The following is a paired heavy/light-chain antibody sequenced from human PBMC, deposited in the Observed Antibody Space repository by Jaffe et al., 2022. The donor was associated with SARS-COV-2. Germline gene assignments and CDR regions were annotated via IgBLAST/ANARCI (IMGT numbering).Light chain of an antibody. CDR2: AAS. V-gene: IGKV1-6*01. CDR3: LQDYNYSLT. Sequence: AIQMTQSPSSLSASVGDRVTITCRASQAIRNGLAWYQQKPGKVPKLLIYAASSLQSGVPSRFSGSGSGTDFTLTISSLQPEDFATYYCLQDYNYSLTFGGGTKVEIK. J-gene: IGKJ4*01. CDR1: QAIRNG.
Heavy chain of an antibody. V-gene: IGHV3-23*01. CDR2: ISAIDGGT. CDR1: GFTFSSYV. CDR3: AKNVQIYSHLGY. D-gene: IGHD2-15*01. J-gene: IGHJ4*02. Sequence: EVQLSESGGGLVQPGGSLRLSCAASGFTFSSYVMSWVRQAPGKGLEWVSSISAIDGGTYYADSVKGRFTISRDNSKNTLYLQMNSLMAEDTAVYYCAKNVQIYSHLGYWGQGTLVTVSS.